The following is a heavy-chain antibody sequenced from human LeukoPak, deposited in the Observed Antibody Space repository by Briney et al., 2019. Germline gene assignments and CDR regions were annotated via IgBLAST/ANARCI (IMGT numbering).Heavy chain of an antibody. Sequence: GGSLRLSCAASGFTFSNAWMSWARQAPGKGLEWVSRIKSKTDGGTTDYAAPVKGRFTISRDDPKNTLYLQMNGLKTEDTAVYYCTTDSSGNCRARLFDYWGQGTLVTVS. CDR3: TTDSSGNCRARLFDY. D-gene: IGHD1-7*01. CDR1: GFTFSNAW. CDR2: IKSKTDGGTT. J-gene: IGHJ4*02. V-gene: IGHV3-15*01.